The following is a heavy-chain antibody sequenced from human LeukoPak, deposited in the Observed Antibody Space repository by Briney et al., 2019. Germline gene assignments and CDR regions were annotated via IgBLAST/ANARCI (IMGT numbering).Heavy chain of an antibody. J-gene: IGHJ6*02. CDR3: AREQSTHYYDFWSGPLGGMDV. D-gene: IGHD3-3*01. CDR2: ISSSSSYI. V-gene: IGHV3-21*01. Sequence: GGSLRLSCAASGFTFSSYSMNWVRQAPGKGLEWVSSISSSSSYIYYADSVKGRFTISRDNAKNSLYLQMNSLRAEDTAVYYCAREQSTHYYDFWSGPLGGMDVWGQGTTVTVSS. CDR1: GFTFSSYS.